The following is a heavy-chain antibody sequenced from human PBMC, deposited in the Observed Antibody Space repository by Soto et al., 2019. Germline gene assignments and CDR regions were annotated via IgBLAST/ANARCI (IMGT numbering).Heavy chain of an antibody. D-gene: IGHD3-3*01. CDR2: INPSGGST. CDR3: ARAPDFWSGSAYGMDV. Sequence: GASVKVSCKASGYTFTSYYMHWVRQAPGQGLEWMGIINPSGGSTSYAQKFQGRVTMTRDTSTSTVYMELSSLRSEDTAVYYCARAPDFWSGSAYGMDVWGQGTTVTVSS. J-gene: IGHJ6*02. V-gene: IGHV1-46*01. CDR1: GYTFTSYY.